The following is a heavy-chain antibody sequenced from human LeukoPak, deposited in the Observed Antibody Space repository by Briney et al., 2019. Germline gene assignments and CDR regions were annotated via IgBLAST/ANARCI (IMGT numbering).Heavy chain of an antibody. CDR3: AKETHSYCSGGSCYSAGYYFDY. V-gene: IGHV3-30*04. CDR1: GFTFSSYA. CDR2: ISYDGSNK. Sequence: GGSLRLSCAASGFTFSSYAMHWVRQAPGKGLEWVAVISYDGSNKYYADSVKGRFTISRDNSKNTLYLQMNSLRVEDTAVYYCAKETHSYCSGGSCYSAGYYFDYWGQGTLVTVSS. D-gene: IGHD2-15*01. J-gene: IGHJ4*02.